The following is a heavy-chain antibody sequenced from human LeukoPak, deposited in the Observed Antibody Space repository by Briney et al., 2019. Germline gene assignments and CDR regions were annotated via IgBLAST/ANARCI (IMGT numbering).Heavy chain of an antibody. V-gene: IGHV4-61*02. CDR1: GGSISSGSYY. CDR2: IYTSGSS. CDR3: ARGIAAAGTHLDY. Sequence: PSQTLSLTCTVSGGSISSGSYYWSWIRQPAGKGLEWIGRIYTSGSSNYNPSLKSRVTISVDTSKNQFSLKLSSVTAADTAVYYCARGIAAAGTHLDYWGQGTLVTVSS. J-gene: IGHJ4*02. D-gene: IGHD6-13*01.